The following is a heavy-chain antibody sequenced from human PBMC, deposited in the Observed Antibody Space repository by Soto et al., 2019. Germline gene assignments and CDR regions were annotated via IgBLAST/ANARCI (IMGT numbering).Heavy chain of an antibody. D-gene: IGHD3-10*01. J-gene: IGHJ5*02. CDR2: INSDGTTT. CDR1: GFNFNDYY. CDR3: SRDAWGGP. V-gene: IGHV3-11*01. Sequence: QVQLVQSGGGLVKPGGSLSLSCEASGFNFNDYYMSWIRQAPGKGLERVSDINSDGTTTHYADSVKGRFTISRDNAKNSLYLQMVSLRVDDTAVYYCSRDAWGGPSGQGTLVTVSS.